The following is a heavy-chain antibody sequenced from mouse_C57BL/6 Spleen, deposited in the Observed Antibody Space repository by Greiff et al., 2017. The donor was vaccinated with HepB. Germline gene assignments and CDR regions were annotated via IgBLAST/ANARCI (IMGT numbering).Heavy chain of an antibody. CDR2: IYPGSGST. CDR1: GYTFTSYW. CDR3: ARWNYYGSSYSAMDY. D-gene: IGHD1-1*01. Sequence: VKLQQPGAELVKPGASVKMSCKASGYTFTSYWITWVKQRPGQGLEWIGDIYPGSGSTNYNEKFKSKATLTVDTSSSTAYMQLSSLTSEDSAVYYCARWNYYGSSYSAMDYWGQGTSVTVSS. J-gene: IGHJ4*01. V-gene: IGHV1-55*01.